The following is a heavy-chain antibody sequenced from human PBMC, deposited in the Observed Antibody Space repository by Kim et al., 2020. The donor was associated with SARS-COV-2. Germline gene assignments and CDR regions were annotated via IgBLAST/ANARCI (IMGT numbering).Heavy chain of an antibody. V-gene: IGHV3-21*01. J-gene: IGHJ5*02. CDR3: ARDGCSRTSCGWFDP. Sequence: VTERGQFTSSRDKAKNSLYLQMNSLRAEDTAVYYCARDGCSRTSCGWFDPWGQGTLVTVSS. D-gene: IGHD2-2*01.